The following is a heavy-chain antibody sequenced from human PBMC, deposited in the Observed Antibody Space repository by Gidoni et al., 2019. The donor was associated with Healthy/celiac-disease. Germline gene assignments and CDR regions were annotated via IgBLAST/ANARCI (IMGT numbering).Heavy chain of an antibody. V-gene: IGHV3-7*03. Sequence: EVQLVESGGGLVQPGGSLRLSCAASGFPFSSYWMSWVRQAPGKGLEWVANIKQDGSEKYYVDSVKGRFTISRDNAKNSLYLQMNSLRAEDTAVYYCARHITMVRGVLDYWGQGTLVTVSS. D-gene: IGHD3-10*01. J-gene: IGHJ4*02. CDR2: IKQDGSEK. CDR1: GFPFSSYW. CDR3: ARHITMVRGVLDY.